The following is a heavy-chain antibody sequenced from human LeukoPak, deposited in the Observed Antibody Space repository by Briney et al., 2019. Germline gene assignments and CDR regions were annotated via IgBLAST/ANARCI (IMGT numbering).Heavy chain of an antibody. J-gene: IGHJ6*03. CDR3: AKDARRVRDIGVVFGRGRGYMDV. Sequence: GGSLRLSCEASGFTFSDYYMSWIRQAPGKGLEWVAFIRYDGSIKYYADSVKGRFTISRDNSKNTLYLQMNSLRGEDTAVYYCAKDARRVRDIGVVFGRGRGYMDVWGKGTTATISS. D-gene: IGHD2-15*01. CDR1: GFTFSDYY. CDR2: IRYDGSIK. V-gene: IGHV3-30*02.